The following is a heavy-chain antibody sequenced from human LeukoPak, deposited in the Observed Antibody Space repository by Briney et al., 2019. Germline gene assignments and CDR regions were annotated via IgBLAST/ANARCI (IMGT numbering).Heavy chain of an antibody. CDR2: MNPNSGNT. V-gene: IGHV1-8*01. J-gene: IGHJ4*02. Sequence: ASVKVSCKASGYTFTSYDINWLRQATGQGPEWMGWMNPNSGNTGYAQKFQGRVTMTRNTSMSTAYLELSSLRSEDTAMYYCAIRTPVDIVATLGGRVKKGLDYWGQGTLVTVSS. D-gene: IGHD5-12*01. CDR1: GYTFTSYD. CDR3: AIRTPVDIVATLGGRVKKGLDY.